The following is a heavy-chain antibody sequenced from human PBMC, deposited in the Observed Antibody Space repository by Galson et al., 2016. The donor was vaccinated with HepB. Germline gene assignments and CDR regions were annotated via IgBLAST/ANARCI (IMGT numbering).Heavy chain of an antibody. J-gene: IGHJ6*03. Sequence: SLRLSCAASGFTFSNYGMTWVRQAPGKGLEVVSSISRSGDSTDYADAVKGRFTISRDNSKNTLYLQMDSLRAEDTAVYYCAREYFYRMDVWGKGTTVTVSS. CDR1: GFTFSNYG. D-gene: IGHD2/OR15-2a*01. CDR3: AREYFYRMDV. CDR2: ISRSGDST. V-gene: IGHV3-23*01.